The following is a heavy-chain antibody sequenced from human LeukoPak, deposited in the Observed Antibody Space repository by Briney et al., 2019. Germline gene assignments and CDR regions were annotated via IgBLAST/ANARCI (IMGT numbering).Heavy chain of an antibody. D-gene: IGHD2-2*01. CDR3: ARDRPSLCSSTSCRAYYYYYGMDV. CDR2: ISYDGSNK. Sequence: GRSLRLSCAASGFTFSSYAMHWVRQAPGKGLEWVAVISYDGSNKYYADSVKGRFTISRDNSKNTLYLQMNSLRAEDTAVYYCARDRPSLCSSTSCRAYYYYYGMDVWGQGTTVTVSS. V-gene: IGHV3-30-3*01. CDR1: GFTFSSYA. J-gene: IGHJ6*02.